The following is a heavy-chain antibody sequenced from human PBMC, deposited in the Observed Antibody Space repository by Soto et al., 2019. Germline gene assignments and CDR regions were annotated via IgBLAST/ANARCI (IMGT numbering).Heavy chain of an antibody. CDR3: AREGGGRDYYGMDV. D-gene: IGHD3-10*01. V-gene: IGHV4-30-2*01. CDR1: GGSISSGGYS. CDR2: IYHSGST. J-gene: IGHJ6*02. Sequence: SETLSLTCAVSGGSISSGGYSWSWIRQPPGKGLEWIGYIYHSGSTYYNPSLKSRVTISVDKYKNQFSLKLSSVTAADTAVYYCAREGGGRDYYGMDVWGQGTTVTVSS.